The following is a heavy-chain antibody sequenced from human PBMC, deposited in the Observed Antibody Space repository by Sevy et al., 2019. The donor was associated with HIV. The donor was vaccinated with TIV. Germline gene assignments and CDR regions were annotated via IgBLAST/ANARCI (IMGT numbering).Heavy chain of an antibody. CDR3: AGGGNRYNWNADYFDY. D-gene: IGHD1-1*01. J-gene: IGHJ4*02. V-gene: IGHV1-18*01. CDR1: GYTFTSYG. CDR2: ISAYNGNT. Sequence: ASVKVSCKASGYTFTSYGISWVRQAPGQGLEWMGWISAYNGNTNYAQKLQGRVTMTTDTSTSTAYMELRSLRSDDTGGDFCAGGGNRYNWNADYFDYWGQGTLVTVSS.